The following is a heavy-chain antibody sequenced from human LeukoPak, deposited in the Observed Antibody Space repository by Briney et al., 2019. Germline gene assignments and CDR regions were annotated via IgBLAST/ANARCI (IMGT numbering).Heavy chain of an antibody. V-gene: IGHV3-23*01. CDR1: GFTFSSFA. D-gene: IGHD6-19*01. CDR2: ISSGGEST. Sequence: GGSLRLSCAASGFTFSSFAMSWVRQAPGKGLEWVSGISSGGESTIYADSVKGRFTLSRGNSKSTLYLQMNSLRAEDTALYYCAKDFWYSNGWYFFDYWGQGTLVTVSS. J-gene: IGHJ4*02. CDR3: AKDFWYSNGWYFFDY.